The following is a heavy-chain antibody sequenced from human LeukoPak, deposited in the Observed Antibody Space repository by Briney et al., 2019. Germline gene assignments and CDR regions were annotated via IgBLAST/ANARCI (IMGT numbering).Heavy chain of an antibody. CDR2: ISYDGSNK. V-gene: IGHV3-30*04. CDR3: AKHKSLWDWFDP. Sequence: PGGSLRLSCAASGFTFSSYAMHWVRQAPGKGLEWVAVISYDGSNKYYAESVKGRFTISRDNSKNMLSLQMSSLRVEDTAVYYCAKHKSLWDWFDPWGQGTLVTVSS. D-gene: IGHD3-16*01. J-gene: IGHJ5*02. CDR1: GFTFSSYA.